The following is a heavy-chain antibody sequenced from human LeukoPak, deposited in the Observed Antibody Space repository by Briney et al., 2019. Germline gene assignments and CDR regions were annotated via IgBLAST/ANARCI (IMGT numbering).Heavy chain of an antibody. CDR2: IYYSGST. J-gene: IGHJ4*02. CDR1: GGSISSSSYY. D-gene: IGHD3-10*01. CDR3: ARRTGDGSGSH. Sequence: SETLSLTCTVSGGSISSSSYYWGWIRQPPGKGLEWIGRIYYSGSTYYNPSLKSRVTISVDTSKNQFSLKLSSVTAADTAVYYCARRTGDGSGSHWGQGTLVTVSS. V-gene: IGHV4-39*01.